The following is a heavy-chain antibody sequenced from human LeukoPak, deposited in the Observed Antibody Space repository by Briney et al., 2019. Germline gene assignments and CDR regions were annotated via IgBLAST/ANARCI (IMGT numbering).Heavy chain of an antibody. CDR1: GFTFSSYA. CDR3: ANPLVSDYYDSRGYWGY. CDR2: ISGSGDST. D-gene: IGHD3-22*01. J-gene: IGHJ4*02. Sequence: PGGSLRLSCAVSGFTFSSYAMSWVRQAPGKGLEWVSAISGSGDSTYYSDSVKGRFTTSRDNSKNTLYVQMNSLRAEDTAVYYCANPLVSDYYDSRGYWGYWGQGTLVTVSS. V-gene: IGHV3-23*01.